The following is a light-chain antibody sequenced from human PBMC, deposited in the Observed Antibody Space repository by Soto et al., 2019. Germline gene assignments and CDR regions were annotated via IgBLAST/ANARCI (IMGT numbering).Light chain of an antibody. V-gene: IGLV2-8*01. Sequence: QSVLTQPPSASGSPGQSVTISCTGTSSDIGKYNFVSWYQQHPGKAPKVMIYEVTKRPSGVPDRFSGSKSGNTASLTVSGLQAEDEADYYCSSYAGNNNVVFGGGTKLTVL. CDR3: SSYAGNNNVV. J-gene: IGLJ3*02. CDR2: EVT. CDR1: SSDIGKYNF.